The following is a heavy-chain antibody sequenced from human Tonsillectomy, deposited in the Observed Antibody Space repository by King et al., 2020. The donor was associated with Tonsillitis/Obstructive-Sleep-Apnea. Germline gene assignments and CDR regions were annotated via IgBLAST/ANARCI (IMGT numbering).Heavy chain of an antibody. CDR2: IYYSGST. Sequence: QLQESDPGLVKPSETLSLTCTVSGGSISSSSYSWAWVRQPPGKGLEWIGSIYYSGSTYYNPSLKSRVTISVDTSKNQFSLRLGSVTAADTAVYYCARNPYSSGWRQSYFDYWGQGTLVTVSS. D-gene: IGHD6-19*01. V-gene: IGHV4-39*01. CDR3: ARNPYSSGWRQSYFDY. J-gene: IGHJ4*02. CDR1: GGSISSSSYS.